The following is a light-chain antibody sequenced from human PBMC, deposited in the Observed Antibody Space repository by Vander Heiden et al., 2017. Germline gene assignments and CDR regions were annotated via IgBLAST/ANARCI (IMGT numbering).Light chain of an antibody. CDR3: RQSDSNPRS. V-gene: IGKV1-39*01. CDR1: QSISSY. Sequence: DIQMTQYPSSLSASVGDRVTITCRASQSISSYLNWYQQKPGKAPKLLIYAASSLQSGVPSRSSDSGSGTDFTLTISMLQPEDFATYYCRQSDSNPRSLGPGTKLEIK. CDR2: AAS. J-gene: IGKJ2*04.